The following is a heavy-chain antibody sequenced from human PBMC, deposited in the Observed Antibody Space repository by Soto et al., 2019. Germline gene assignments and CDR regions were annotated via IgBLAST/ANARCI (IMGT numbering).Heavy chain of an antibody. CDR3: ARALYYDFWSGYYPFDY. CDR1: GGTFSSYA. V-gene: IGHV1-69*01. Sequence: QVQLVQSGAEVKKPGSSVKVSCKASGGTFSSYAISWVRQAPGQGLEWMGGIIPIFGTANYAQTFQGRVTITADESTSTAYMELSSLRSEDTAVYYCARALYYDFWSGYYPFDYWGHGTLVTVSS. J-gene: IGHJ4*01. D-gene: IGHD3-3*01. CDR2: IIPIFGTA.